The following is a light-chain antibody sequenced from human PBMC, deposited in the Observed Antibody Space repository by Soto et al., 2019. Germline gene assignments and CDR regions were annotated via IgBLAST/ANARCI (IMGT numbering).Light chain of an antibody. J-gene: IGKJ1*01. V-gene: IGKV3-11*01. CDR3: QQPSNWPPK. CDR1: QSVSSY. CDR2: DAS. Sequence: EIVLTQSPATLSLSPGERATLSCRASQSVSSYLAWYQQKPGQAPRLLIYDASNRATGIPARFSGSGSGTDFTLTNSSLEPEDFAVYYCQQPSNWPPKFGQGTKVEIK.